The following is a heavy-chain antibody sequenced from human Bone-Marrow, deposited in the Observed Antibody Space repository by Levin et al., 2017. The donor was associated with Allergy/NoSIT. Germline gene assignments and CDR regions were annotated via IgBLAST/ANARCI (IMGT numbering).Heavy chain of an antibody. V-gene: IGHV4-59*11. Sequence: SETLSLTCTVSGGSINTHSWSWIRLPPGKGLEWIGYVSDNGDGNYNPSLLSRVTMSIETSKNQFSLRLKSVTAADTAVYYCARELRRRVGSGFHHWGQGLPVTVTS. CDR1: GGSINTHS. D-gene: IGHD2-21*01. J-gene: IGHJ1*01. CDR3: ARELRRRVGSGFHH. CDR2: VSDNGDG.